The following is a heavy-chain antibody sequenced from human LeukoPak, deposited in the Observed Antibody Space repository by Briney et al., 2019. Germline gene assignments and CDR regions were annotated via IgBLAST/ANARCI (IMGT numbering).Heavy chain of an antibody. J-gene: IGHJ4*02. CDR2: IYYSGGT. CDR3: ARETPGAGHFDY. Sequence: SETLSLTCTVSGGSISGSSYYWMWIRQPPGKGLEWIGYIYYSGGTHYNPSLKSRVTMLVDTSKNQFSLKLTAVTAADTAVYYSARETPGAGHFDYWGQGSLVTVSS. CDR1: GGSISGSSYY. D-gene: IGHD7-27*01. V-gene: IGHV4-61*01.